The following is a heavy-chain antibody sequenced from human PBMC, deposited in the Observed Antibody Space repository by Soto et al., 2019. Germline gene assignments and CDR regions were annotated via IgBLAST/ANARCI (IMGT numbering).Heavy chain of an antibody. Sequence: QLQLQESGSGLVKPSQTLSLTCAVSGGSISSGGYSWSWIRQPPGKGLEWIGYIYHSGSTYYNPSPXSXXTIPVDRSKNQFSLKLRSVTAAATAVYYCARVPGPWGQGTLVTVSS. J-gene: IGHJ5*02. CDR3: ARVPGP. CDR2: IYHSGST. V-gene: IGHV4-30-2*01. CDR1: GGSISSGGYS.